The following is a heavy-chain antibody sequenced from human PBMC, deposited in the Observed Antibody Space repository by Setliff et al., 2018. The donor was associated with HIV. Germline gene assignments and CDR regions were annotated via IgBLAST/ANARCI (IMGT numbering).Heavy chain of an antibody. CDR3: AKDRAPGNPPLQWLGD. V-gene: IGHV3-30*18. Sequence: LRLSCAASGFTFSSYGMHWVRQAPGKGLEWVAVIWYDGSNKYYADSVKGRFTISRDNSKDTLYLQMNSLRGEDTAVYYCAKDRAPGNPPLQWLGDWGQGTLVTVSS. CDR2: IWYDGSNK. CDR1: GFTFSSYG. J-gene: IGHJ4*02. D-gene: IGHD6-19*01.